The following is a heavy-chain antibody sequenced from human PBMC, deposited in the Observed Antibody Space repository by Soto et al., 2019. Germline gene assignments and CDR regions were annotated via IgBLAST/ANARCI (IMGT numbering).Heavy chain of an antibody. CDR2: ISSSSSYI. CDR1: GFTFSSYS. Sequence: GGSLRLSCAASGFTFSSYSMNWVRQAPGKGLEWVSSISSSSSYIYYADSVKGRFTISRDNAKNSLYLQMNSLRAEDTAVYYCARRPLAVAGYYYGMDVWGQGTTVTVSS. J-gene: IGHJ6*02. V-gene: IGHV3-21*01. D-gene: IGHD6-19*01. CDR3: ARRPLAVAGYYYGMDV.